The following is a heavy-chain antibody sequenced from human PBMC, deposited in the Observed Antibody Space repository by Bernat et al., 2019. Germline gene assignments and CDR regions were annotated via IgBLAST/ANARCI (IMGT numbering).Heavy chain of an antibody. CDR1: GFTFSSYW. V-gene: IGHV3-74*01. CDR2: INSDGSST. Sequence: EVQLVESGGGLVQPGGSLRLSCAASGFTFSSYWMHWVRQAPGKGLVWVSRINSDGSSTSYADYVKGRFTISRDNAENTLYLQMNSLRAEDTAVYYCARDRGCSGGSCIDWYFDLWGRGTLVTVSS. D-gene: IGHD2-15*01. J-gene: IGHJ2*01. CDR3: ARDRGCSGGSCIDWYFDL.